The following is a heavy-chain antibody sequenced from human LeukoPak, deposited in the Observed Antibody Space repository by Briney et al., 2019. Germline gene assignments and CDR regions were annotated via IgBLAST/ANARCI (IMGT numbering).Heavy chain of an antibody. CDR1: GFIFSDSA. V-gene: IGHV3-73*01. CDR2: TRNKANNYAT. J-gene: IGHJ6*03. D-gene: IGHD3-10*02. CDR3: TRHMFGDPPSHYYYMDV. Sequence: PGGSLRLPCAASGFIFSDSAMHWVRQPSGKGLEWVGRTRNKANNYATAHDASVKGMFIISRDDSNNTASLQMNSLKIEDTAVYYCTRHMFGDPPSHYYYMDVWGKGTTVTVSS.